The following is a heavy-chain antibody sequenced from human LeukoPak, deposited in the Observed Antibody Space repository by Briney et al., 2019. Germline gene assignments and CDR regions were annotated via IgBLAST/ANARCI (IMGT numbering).Heavy chain of an antibody. V-gene: IGHV3-11*01. J-gene: IGHJ4*02. Sequence: GGSLRLSCAASGFTFSDYYMSWIRQAPRKGLEWVSYISSSGSTIYYADSVKGRFTISRDNAKNSLYLQMNSLRAEDTAVYYCAPRRKAYYYDSSAYYNFDYWGQGTLVTVSS. D-gene: IGHD3-22*01. CDR1: GFTFSDYY. CDR2: ISSSGSTI. CDR3: APRRKAYYYDSSAYYNFDY.